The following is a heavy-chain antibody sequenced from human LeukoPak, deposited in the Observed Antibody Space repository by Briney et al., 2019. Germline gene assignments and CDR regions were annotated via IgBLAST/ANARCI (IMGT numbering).Heavy chain of an antibody. CDR3: ARGYPYYYDSSGYYHYFDY. D-gene: IGHD3-22*01. Sequence: SETLSLTCTVSGGSISSYYWSWIRQPPGKGLEWIGYIYYSGSTNYNPSLKSRVTISVDTSKNQFSLKLSSVTAADTAVYYCARGYPYYYDSSGYYHYFDYWGQGTLATVSS. V-gene: IGHV4-59*08. CDR2: IYYSGST. CDR1: GGSISSYY. J-gene: IGHJ4*02.